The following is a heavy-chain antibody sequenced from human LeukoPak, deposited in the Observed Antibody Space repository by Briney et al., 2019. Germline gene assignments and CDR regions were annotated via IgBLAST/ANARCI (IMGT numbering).Heavy chain of an antibody. CDR2: ISPSGNYI. J-gene: IGHJ4*02. V-gene: IGHV3-21*01. CDR1: GFTFSSHS. D-gene: IGHD2-2*01. CDR3: ARDLSSSTSCYSY. Sequence: GGSLRLSCAASGFTFSSHSMNWVRQAPGKGLEWVSSISPSGNYIYYADSLEGRLTISRDNAKNSLYLQMNSLRAEDTAVYYCARDLSSSTSCYSYWGQGTLVAVS.